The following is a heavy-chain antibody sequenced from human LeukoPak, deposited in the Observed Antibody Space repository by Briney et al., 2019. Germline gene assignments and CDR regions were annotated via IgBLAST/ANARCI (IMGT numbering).Heavy chain of an antibody. D-gene: IGHD6-6*01. V-gene: IGHV3-7*01. CDR2: INQDGSEK. CDR1: GFTFSSYW. CDR3: ARDRRTVRYYYMDV. Sequence: GGSLRLSCAASGFTFSSYWMTWVRQAPGKGLEWVASINQDGSEKYYVDSVKGRFTISRDNTKNSLYLQMNSLRAEDTAVYYCARDRRTVRYYYMDVWGKGTTVTISS. J-gene: IGHJ6*03.